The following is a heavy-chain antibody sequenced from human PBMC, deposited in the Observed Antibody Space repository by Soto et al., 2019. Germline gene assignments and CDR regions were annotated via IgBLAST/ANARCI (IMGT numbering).Heavy chain of an antibody. D-gene: IGHD3-10*01. V-gene: IGHV3-64D*08. J-gene: IGHJ4*02. CDR3: VKDAGFAGGYFDY. Sequence: GGSMRLSCSASGFTFSSYAMHWVHQAPGKGLEYVSAISSNGGSTYYADSVKGRFTISRDNSKNTLYLQMSSLRAEDTAVYYCVKDAGFAGGYFDYWGQGTLVTVSS. CDR1: GFTFSSYA. CDR2: ISSNGGST.